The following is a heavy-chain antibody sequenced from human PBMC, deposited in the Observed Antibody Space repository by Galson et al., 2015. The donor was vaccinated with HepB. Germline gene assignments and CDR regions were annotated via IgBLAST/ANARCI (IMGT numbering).Heavy chain of an antibody. J-gene: IGHJ6*02. Sequence: SVKVSCKASGFTFSRSSVQWVRQAPGQRLEWIGWILVGSGETKYTQKLQERVTLTRDMSTSTAYMDLSSLRSEDTAVYYCAAGFEGTMDAWGRGTTVTVSS. CDR3: AAGFEGTMDA. D-gene: IGHD3-10*01. CDR1: GFTFSRSS. CDR2: ILVGSGET. V-gene: IGHV1-58*01.